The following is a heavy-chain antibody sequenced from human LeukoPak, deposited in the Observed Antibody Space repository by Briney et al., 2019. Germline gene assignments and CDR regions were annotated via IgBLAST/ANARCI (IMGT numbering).Heavy chain of an antibody. V-gene: IGHV4-34*01. CDR1: GGSFSVYY. Sequence: SETLSLTCAVYGGSFSVYYWSWIRQPPGKGLEWIGEINHSGSTNYNPSLKSRVTISVDTSKNQFSLKLSSVTAADTAVYYCARGRRAGTAARSYYFDYWGQGTLVTVSS. CDR2: INHSGST. J-gene: IGHJ4*02. CDR3: ARGRRAGTAARSYYFDY.